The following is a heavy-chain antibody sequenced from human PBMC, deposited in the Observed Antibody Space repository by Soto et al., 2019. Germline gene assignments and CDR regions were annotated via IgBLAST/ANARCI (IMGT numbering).Heavy chain of an antibody. CDR2: VNGDGGTT. V-gene: IGHV3-74*01. CDR3: VRGSAWSNFDC. D-gene: IGHD2-8*01. CDR1: GFTFSSYW. J-gene: IGHJ4*02. Sequence: EVQLVESGGGLVQPGGSLRLSCVASGFTFSSYWMHWVRQVPGKGMVWVSRVNGDGGTTAYADSVKGRFTISRDNAKNTLFLQMISLRAEDTAVYYCVRGSAWSNFDCWGQGTLVTVSS.